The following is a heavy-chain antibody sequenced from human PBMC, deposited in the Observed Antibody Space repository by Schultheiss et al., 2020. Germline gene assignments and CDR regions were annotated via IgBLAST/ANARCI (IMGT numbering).Heavy chain of an antibody. CDR2: ISGSGGST. J-gene: IGHJ4*02. D-gene: IGHD6-6*01. V-gene: IGHV3-23*01. Sequence: GGSLRLSCAASGFTFSSYAMSWVRQAPGKGLEWVSAISGSGGSTYYADSVKGRFTISRENAKNSLYLQMNSLRAGDTAVYYCARVSSSDYEDYWGQGTLVTVSS. CDR1: GFTFSSYA. CDR3: ARVSSSDYEDY.